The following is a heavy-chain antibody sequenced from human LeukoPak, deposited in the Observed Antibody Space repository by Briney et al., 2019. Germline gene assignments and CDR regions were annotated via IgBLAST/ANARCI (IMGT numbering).Heavy chain of an antibody. Sequence: VASVKVSCKVSGYTLTELSMHWVRQAPGKGLEWMGGFDPEDGETIYAQKFQGRVTMTEDTSTDTAYMELSSLRSEDTAVYYCATLITGTRGYYYYYMDVWGKGTTVTVSS. CDR1: GYTLTELS. D-gene: IGHD1-7*01. CDR2: FDPEDGET. J-gene: IGHJ6*03. CDR3: ATLITGTRGYYYYYMDV. V-gene: IGHV1-24*01.